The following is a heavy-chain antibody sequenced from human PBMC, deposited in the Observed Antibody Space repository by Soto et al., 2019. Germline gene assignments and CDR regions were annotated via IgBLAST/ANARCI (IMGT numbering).Heavy chain of an antibody. V-gene: IGHV3-30*18. CDR1: GFTFSAYN. J-gene: IGHJ4*02. CDR3: AKREDTAFDY. Sequence: QVQLVESGGGLVQHGRSLRLSCAASGFTFSAYNMHWVRQAPGKGLEWLAVISYDGTNKYYGDSVKGRFTISRDNSRNTLFLQMNSLQPEDTAVYYCAKREDTAFDYWGQGTLVTVSS. D-gene: IGHD5-18*01. CDR2: ISYDGTNK.